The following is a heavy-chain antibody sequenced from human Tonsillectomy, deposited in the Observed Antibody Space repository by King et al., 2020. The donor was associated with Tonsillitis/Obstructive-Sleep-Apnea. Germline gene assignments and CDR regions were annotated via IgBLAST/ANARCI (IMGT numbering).Heavy chain of an antibody. CDR2: IDPIDSYT. D-gene: IGHD2-15*01. J-gene: IGHJ6*03. Sequence: VQLVQSGAEVKKPGESLRISCKGSGYSFTIYWITWVRQMPGKGLEWMGRIDPIDSYTNYSPSFQGPVSISADKSISTAYLQWSSLKASDTAIYYCARVSGGALDYYMDVWGKGTTVTVSS. CDR3: ARVSGGALDYYMDV. V-gene: IGHV5-10-1*01. CDR1: GYSFTIYW.